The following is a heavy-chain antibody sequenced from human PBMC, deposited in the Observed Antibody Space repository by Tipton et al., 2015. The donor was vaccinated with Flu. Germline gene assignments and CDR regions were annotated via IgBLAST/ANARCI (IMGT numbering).Heavy chain of an antibody. CDR1: GGSISSSRYY. J-gene: IGHJ5*02. D-gene: IGHD4-11*01. CDR3: ARYPESNYHWFGP. V-gene: IGHV4-39*07. CDR2: IYHSGTA. Sequence: LRLSCTVSGGSISSSRYYWGWIRQPPGKGLEWIGSIYHSGTAYYDPSLKSRVTISVDTSKNQISLKLSSVAAADTAVYYCARYPESNYHWFGPWGQGALVTVSS.